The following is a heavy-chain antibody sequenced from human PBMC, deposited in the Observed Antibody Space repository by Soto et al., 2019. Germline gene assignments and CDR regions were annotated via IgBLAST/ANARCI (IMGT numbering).Heavy chain of an antibody. CDR1: GGSFSGYY. V-gene: IGHV4-34*01. D-gene: IGHD1-7*01. CDR3: ARGELELAAVNWFDP. CDR2: INHSGST. Sequence: TSETLSLTCAVYGGSFSGYYWSWIRQPPGKGLEWIGEINHSGSTNYNPSLKSRVTISVDTSKNQFSLKLSSVTAADTAVYYCARGELELAAVNWFDPWGQGTLVTVSS. J-gene: IGHJ5*02.